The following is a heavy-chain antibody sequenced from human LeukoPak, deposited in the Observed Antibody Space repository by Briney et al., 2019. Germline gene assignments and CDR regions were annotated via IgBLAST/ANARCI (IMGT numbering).Heavy chain of an antibody. Sequence: SETLSLTCAVYGGSFSGYYWSWIRQPPGKGLEWIGEINHSGSTNYNPSLKSRVTISVDTSKNQFSLKLSSVTAADTAVYYCARAGGYSSGWYAGAFDYWGQGTLVTVSS. CDR3: ARAGGYSSGWYAGAFDY. J-gene: IGHJ4*02. V-gene: IGHV4-34*01. CDR1: GGSFSGYY. D-gene: IGHD6-19*01. CDR2: INHSGST.